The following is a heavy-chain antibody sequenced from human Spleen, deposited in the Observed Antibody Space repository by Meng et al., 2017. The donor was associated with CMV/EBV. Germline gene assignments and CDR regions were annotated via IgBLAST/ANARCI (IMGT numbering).Heavy chain of an antibody. Sequence: ASVKVSCKASAYSFSNYGVSWVRQAPGQGLEWMGWISAYTGETNYAQNLQGRVTMTTDTSTSTAYMEVRSLRSDDTAIYYCARDGGSRGVYFDSWGQGTLVTVSS. D-gene: IGHD1-26*01. CDR1: AYSFSNYG. V-gene: IGHV1-18*01. J-gene: IGHJ4*02. CDR2: ISAYTGET. CDR3: ARDGGSRGVYFDS.